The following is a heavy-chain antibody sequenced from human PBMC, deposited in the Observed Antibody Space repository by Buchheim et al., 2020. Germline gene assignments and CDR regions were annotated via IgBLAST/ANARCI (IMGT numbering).Heavy chain of an antibody. CDR1: GDSMERGGFY. V-gene: IGHV4-31*03. Sequence: QVQLQESGPGLVKPSQTLSLTCTVSGDSMERGGFYWNWIRQHPGMGLEFIGYMYNSGSTYFNPSLRSRVTIYADTPQNQFSLKLSSVTAADTAVYFCARGTPRYYFDFWGQGTL. D-gene: IGHD3-10*01. CDR3: ARGTPRYYFDF. CDR2: MYNSGST. J-gene: IGHJ4*02.